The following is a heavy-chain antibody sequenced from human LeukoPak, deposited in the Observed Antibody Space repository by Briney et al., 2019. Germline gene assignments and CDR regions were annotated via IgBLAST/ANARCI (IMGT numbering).Heavy chain of an antibody. CDR3: AGDTARITIFGVAKYMDV. J-gene: IGHJ6*03. D-gene: IGHD3-3*01. V-gene: IGHV1-2*02. Sequence: ASVNVPCKASGYTFTGYYMHWVRQAPGQGLEWMGWINPNSGGTNYAQKFQGRVTMTRDTSISTAYMELSRLRSDDTAVYYCAGDTARITIFGVAKYMDVWGKGTTVTVSS. CDR1: GYTFTGYY. CDR2: INPNSGGT.